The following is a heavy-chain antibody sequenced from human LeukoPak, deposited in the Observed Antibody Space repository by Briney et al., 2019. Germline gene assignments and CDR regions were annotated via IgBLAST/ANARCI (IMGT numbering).Heavy chain of an antibody. CDR2: IWYDGSNK. V-gene: IGHV3-33*08. J-gene: IGHJ4*02. CDR3: ASSPYCSSTSCYVSKWGYFDY. CDR1: GFTFSNAW. Sequence: PGGSLRLSCAASGFTFSNAWMSWVRQAPGKGLEWVAVIWYDGSNKYYTDSVKGRFTISRDNSKNTLYLQMNSLRAEDTAVYYCASSPYCSSTSCYVSKWGYFDYWGQGTLVTVSS. D-gene: IGHD2-2*01.